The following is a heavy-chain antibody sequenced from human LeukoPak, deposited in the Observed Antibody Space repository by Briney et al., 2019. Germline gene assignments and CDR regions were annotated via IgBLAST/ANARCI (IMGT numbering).Heavy chain of an antibody. D-gene: IGHD2-2*02. Sequence: GGSLKISCKGSGYSFTSYWIGWVRQMPGKGLEWMRIIYPGDSGTRYSPSFQGQVTISADKSISTAYLQWSSLKASDTAMYYCARSWGYCSSTSCYNYYYYYMDVWGKRTTVTVSS. J-gene: IGHJ6*03. CDR1: GYSFTSYW. CDR3: ARSWGYCSSTSCYNYYYYYMDV. V-gene: IGHV5-51*01. CDR2: IYPGDSGT.